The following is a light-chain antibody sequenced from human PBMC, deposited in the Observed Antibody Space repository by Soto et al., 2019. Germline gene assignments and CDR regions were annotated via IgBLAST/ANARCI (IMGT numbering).Light chain of an antibody. CDR1: SSDVGGYNY. CDR2: EVS. J-gene: IGLJ1*01. Sequence: QSALTQPASVSGSPGQSINISCIGTSSDVGGYNYVSSYQQHPGKAPKLMIYEVSNRPSGVSNRFSGSKSGNTASLTISGLQAEDEADYYCSSYTSSSTPVFGTGTKLTVL. V-gene: IGLV2-14*01. CDR3: SSYTSSSTPV.